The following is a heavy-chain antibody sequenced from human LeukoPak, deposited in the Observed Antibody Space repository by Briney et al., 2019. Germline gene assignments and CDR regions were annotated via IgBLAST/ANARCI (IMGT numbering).Heavy chain of an antibody. CDR2: IIAIFGTA. Sequence: GASVKLASTASGGTFSSYAISWGRQAPGQGLEWVGGIIAIFGTANYAQKFQGRVTITTDESTSTAYMELSSLRSEDTAVYYCASAPYYYDSSGYYYESFDYWGQGTLVTVSS. CDR3: ASAPYYYDSSGYYYESFDY. D-gene: IGHD3-22*01. CDR1: GGTFSSYA. J-gene: IGHJ4*02. V-gene: IGHV1-69*05.